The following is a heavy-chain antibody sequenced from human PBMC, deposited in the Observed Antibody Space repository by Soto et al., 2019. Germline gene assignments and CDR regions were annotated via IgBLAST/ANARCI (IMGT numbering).Heavy chain of an antibody. CDR1: GFTFTSSA. V-gene: IGHV1-58*02. Sequence: SVKVSCKASGFTFTSSAMQWVRQARGQRLEWIGCIVVGSGNTNYAQKFQERVTITRDMSTSTAYMELSSLRSEDTAVYYCAAGAHYYYYGMDVWGQGTTVTVSS. CDR3: AAGAHYYYYGMDV. J-gene: IGHJ6*02. CDR2: IVVGSGNT.